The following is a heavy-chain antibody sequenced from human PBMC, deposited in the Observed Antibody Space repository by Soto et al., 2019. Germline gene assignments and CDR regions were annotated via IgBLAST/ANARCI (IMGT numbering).Heavy chain of an antibody. J-gene: IGHJ5*02. CDR2: IIPIFGTA. CDR3: ARNGFAAMAKYNWFDP. D-gene: IGHD5-18*01. CDR1: GGTFSSYA. Sequence: QVQLVQSGAEVKKPGSSVKVSCKASGGTFSSYAISWVRQAPGQGLEWMGGIIPIFGTANYAQKFQGRVTITADESTSTVYMELSSLRSEDTAVYYCARNGFAAMAKYNWFDPWGQGTLVTVSS. V-gene: IGHV1-69*01.